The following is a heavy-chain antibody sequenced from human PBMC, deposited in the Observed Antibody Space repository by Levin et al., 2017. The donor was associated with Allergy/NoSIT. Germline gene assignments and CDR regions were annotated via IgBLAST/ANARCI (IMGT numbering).Heavy chain of an antibody. CDR2: ISSSSTYI. J-gene: IGHJ6*02. CDR3: ARDATTGLTGSGYYYGMDV. CDR1: GFRFSGYT. Sequence: GESLKISCAASGFRFSGYTMNWVRQAPGKGLEWVSSISSSSTYIYYADSVKGRFTISRDNAKNSLYLQMNSLRADDTAVYYCARDATTGLTGSGYYYGMDVWGQGTTVTVSS. D-gene: IGHD3-10*01. V-gene: IGHV3-21*01.